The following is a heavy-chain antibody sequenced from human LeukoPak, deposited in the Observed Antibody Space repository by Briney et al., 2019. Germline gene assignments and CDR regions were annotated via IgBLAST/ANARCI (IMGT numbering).Heavy chain of an antibody. CDR3: ASHRSGWYYFDY. CDR1: GGSICSYY. Sequence: PSETLSLTCTVSGGSICSYYWSWIRQPPGKGLEWIGYIYDSGTTNYNPSLKSRVTISVDTSKNQFSLTLSSVTAADTAVYYCASHRSGWYYFDYWGQGTLVTVSS. CDR2: IYDSGTT. J-gene: IGHJ4*02. V-gene: IGHV4-59*08. D-gene: IGHD6-19*01.